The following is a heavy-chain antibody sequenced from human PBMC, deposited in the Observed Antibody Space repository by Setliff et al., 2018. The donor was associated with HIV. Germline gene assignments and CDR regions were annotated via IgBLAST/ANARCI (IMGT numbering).Heavy chain of an antibody. V-gene: IGHV1-2*02. Sequence: ASVKVSCKTSGYTFTVNHLHWVRQAPGQGVEWVGKISPDSGDTFYAQRFQGRVTITADESTSTAYMELYNLRSEDTAMYYCTRGRGIIGALVYWGQGTLVTVSS. J-gene: IGHJ4*02. CDR1: GYTFTVNH. CDR2: ISPDSGDT. D-gene: IGHD2-21*01. CDR3: TRGRGIIGALVY.